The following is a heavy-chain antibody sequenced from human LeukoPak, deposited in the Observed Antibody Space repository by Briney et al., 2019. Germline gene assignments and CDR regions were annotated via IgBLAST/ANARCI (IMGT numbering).Heavy chain of an antibody. CDR2: INRDGSGI. CDR1: GFTFSTYW. D-gene: IGHD5-18*01. V-gene: IGHV3-74*01. Sequence: GGSLRLSCAASGFTFSTYWMHWVRQAPGKGLVWISRINRDGSGITYADSVKGRFTISRDNAKSILYLQMNSLRAEDTAVYYCANTGYNYEFDYWGQGTLVTVSS. CDR3: ANTGYNYEFDY. J-gene: IGHJ4*02.